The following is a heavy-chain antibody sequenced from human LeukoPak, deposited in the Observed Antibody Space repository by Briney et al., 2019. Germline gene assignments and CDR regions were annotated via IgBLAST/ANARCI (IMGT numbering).Heavy chain of an antibody. CDR1: GLTFSRDW. J-gene: IGHJ3*02. CDR3: ARDASPGDILTGYYDAFDI. D-gene: IGHD3-9*01. V-gene: IGHV3-7*01. Sequence: GGSLRLSCEASGLTFSRDWMGWVRQAPGKGLEWVANIRQDGGETYYGDSVKGRFTISRDNAKNSLYLQMNSLRAEDTAMYYCARDASPGDILTGYYDAFDIWGQGTMVTVSS. CDR2: IRQDGGET.